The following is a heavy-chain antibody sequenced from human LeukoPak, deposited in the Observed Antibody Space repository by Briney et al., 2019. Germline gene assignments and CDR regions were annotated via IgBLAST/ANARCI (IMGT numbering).Heavy chain of an antibody. D-gene: IGHD3-3*01. Sequence: ASVKVSCKASGYTFTGYYMHWVRQAPGQGLEWMGWINPNSGGTNYAQKFQGRVTMTRDTSISTAYMELSRLRSDDTAVYYCARPYYDFRSGHDAFDIWGQGTMVTVSS. CDR1: GYTFTGYY. CDR2: INPNSGGT. CDR3: ARPYYDFRSGHDAFDI. J-gene: IGHJ3*02. V-gene: IGHV1-2*02.